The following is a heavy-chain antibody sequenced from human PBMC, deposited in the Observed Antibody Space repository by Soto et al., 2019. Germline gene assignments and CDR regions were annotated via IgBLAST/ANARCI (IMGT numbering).Heavy chain of an antibody. V-gene: IGHV3-23*01. Sequence: QPGGSLRLSCAASGFTFSSYAMSWVRQAPGKGLEWVSAISGSGGSTYYADSVKGRFTISRDNSKNTLYLQMNSLRAEDTAVYYCAKARFRCSSTTCYTNWFDPWGQGTPVTVS. CDR1: GFTFSSYA. D-gene: IGHD2-2*02. CDR2: ISGSGGST. CDR3: AKARFRCSSTTCYTNWFDP. J-gene: IGHJ5*02.